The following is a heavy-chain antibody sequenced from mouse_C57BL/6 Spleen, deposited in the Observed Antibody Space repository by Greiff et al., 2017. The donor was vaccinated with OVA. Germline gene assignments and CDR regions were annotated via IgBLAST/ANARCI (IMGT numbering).Heavy chain of an antibody. CDR3: ARATGDGSSYAY. Sequence: QVQLKQPGAELVKPGASVKLSCKASGYTFTSYWMQWVKQRPGQGLEWIGEIDPSDSYTNYNQKFKGKATLTVDTSSSTAYMQLSSLSSEDSAVYYCARATGDGSSYAYWGQGTLVTVSA. D-gene: IGHD1-1*01. J-gene: IGHJ3*01. V-gene: IGHV1-50*01. CDR2: IDPSDSYT. CDR1: GYTFTSYW.